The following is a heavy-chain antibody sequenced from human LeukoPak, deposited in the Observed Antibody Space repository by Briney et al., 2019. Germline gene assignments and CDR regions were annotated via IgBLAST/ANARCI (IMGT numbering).Heavy chain of an antibody. J-gene: IGHJ4*02. V-gene: IGHV3-23*01. D-gene: IGHD5-12*01. Sequence: PGGSLRLSCAASGFTFSSYAMSWVRQAPGKGLEWVSAISGSGGGTYYADSVKGRFTISRDNSKNTLYLQMNSLRAEDTAVYYCAKDNGDQGPRYYFDYWGQGTLVTVSS. CDR1: GFTFSSYA. CDR2: ISGSGGGT. CDR3: AKDNGDQGPRYYFDY.